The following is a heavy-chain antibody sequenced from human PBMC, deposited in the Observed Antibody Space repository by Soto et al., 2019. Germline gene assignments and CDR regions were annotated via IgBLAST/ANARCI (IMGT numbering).Heavy chain of an antibody. Sequence: WVRQAPGKGLEWVANIVQDGTDRYYLDSVTGRFTISRDNAKNSLYLHMNSLRVEDTAVYYCARALADGTDVWGQGTTVTVSS. V-gene: IGHV3-7*03. J-gene: IGHJ6*02. CDR3: ARALADGTDV. D-gene: IGHD3-3*02. CDR2: IVQDGTDR.